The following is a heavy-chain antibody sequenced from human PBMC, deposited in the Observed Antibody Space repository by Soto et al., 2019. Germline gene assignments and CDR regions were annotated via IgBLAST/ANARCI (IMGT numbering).Heavy chain of an antibody. CDR2: INSDGSST. CDR3: ARESYYYDSSGYYYYRPAAFDI. Sequence: EVQLVESGGGLVQPGGSLRLSCAASGFTFSSYWMHWVRQAPGKGLVWVSRINSDGSSTSYADSVKGRFTISRDNAKNTRYMQMNSLRAEDTAVYYCARESYYYDSSGYYYYRPAAFDIWGQGTMVTVSS. D-gene: IGHD3-22*01. CDR1: GFTFSSYW. J-gene: IGHJ3*02. V-gene: IGHV3-74*01.